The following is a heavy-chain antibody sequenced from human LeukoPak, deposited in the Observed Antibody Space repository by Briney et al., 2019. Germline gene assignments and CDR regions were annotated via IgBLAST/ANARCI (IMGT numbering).Heavy chain of an antibody. V-gene: IGHV1-2*02. CDR1: GYTFAGYY. J-gene: IGHJ6*02. D-gene: IGHD4-17*01. CDR2: INPNRGGT. CDR3: ARDLYGDYRPYYYGMDV. Sequence: ASVKVSCKASGYTFAGYYMHWVRHAPGQGLDLMGCINPNRGGTSYAQKFQGRVTMPRDTFISTAYMELSRLRSDDTAVYYCARDLYGDYRPYYYGMDVWGQGTTVTVSS.